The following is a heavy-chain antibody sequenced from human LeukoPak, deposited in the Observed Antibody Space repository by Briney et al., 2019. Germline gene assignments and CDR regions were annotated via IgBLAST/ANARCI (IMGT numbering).Heavy chain of an antibody. J-gene: IGHJ4*02. CDR3: AKDPGGYYDSSGYYYDY. V-gene: IGHV3-23*01. CDR2: ISGSGGST. D-gene: IGHD3-22*01. Sequence: ASVKVSCKASGGTFSSYAMSWVRQAPGKGLEWVSAISGSGGSTYYTDSVKGRFTISRDNSKNTLYLQMNSLRAEDTAVYYCAKDPGGYYDSSGYYYDYWGQGTLVTVSS. CDR1: GGTFSSYA.